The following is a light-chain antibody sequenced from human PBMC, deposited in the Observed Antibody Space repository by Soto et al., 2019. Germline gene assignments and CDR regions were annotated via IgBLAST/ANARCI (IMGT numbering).Light chain of an antibody. CDR3: QQYYECPPMT. CDR2: GAS. CDR1: QSVSSN. V-gene: IGKV3-15*01. J-gene: IGKJ1*01. Sequence: KVMSLSAAAVSVTQQERATLSCRASQSVSSNLAWYQQQPGQAPSLLISGASTRAAGISDRLRGSGSGTEFTLTISSLRSEEDGIYYCQQYYECPPMTFGQGTKVDIK.